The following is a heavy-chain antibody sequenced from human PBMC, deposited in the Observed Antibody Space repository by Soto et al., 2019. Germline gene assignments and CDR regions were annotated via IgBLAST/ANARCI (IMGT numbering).Heavy chain of an antibody. CDR3: ERSYYYDSSGYLDY. V-gene: IGHV1-3*01. CDR1: GGAFSSYA. CDR2: INGDNGKT. Sequence: ASVKVSCKASGGAFSSYAISWVRQAPGQGLEWMGWINGDNGKTRYSQKFKDRVSISRDTTARTGYMELSSLRSEDTAVYYCERSYYYDSSGYLDYWGQGTLVTVSS. J-gene: IGHJ4*02. D-gene: IGHD3-22*01.